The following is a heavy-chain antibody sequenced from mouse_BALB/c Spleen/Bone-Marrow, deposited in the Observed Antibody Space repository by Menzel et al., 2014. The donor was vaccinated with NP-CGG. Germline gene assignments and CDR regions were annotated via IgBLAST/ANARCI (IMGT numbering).Heavy chain of an antibody. Sequence: VQGVESEAELVRPGSSVKISCESSGYVFXTYWINWVKQRPGQGLEWIGQIYPGDGDTDYNGKFKDKATLTADKSSNTAYMQLSSLTSEDSAVYFCARGGISVDYWGQGTTLTVSS. J-gene: IGHJ2*01. CDR3: ARGGISVDY. CDR2: IYPGDGDT. CDR1: GYVFXTYW. V-gene: IGHV1-80*01.